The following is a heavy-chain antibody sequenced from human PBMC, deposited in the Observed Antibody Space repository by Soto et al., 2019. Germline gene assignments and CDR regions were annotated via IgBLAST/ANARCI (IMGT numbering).Heavy chain of an antibody. J-gene: IGHJ4*02. CDR1: VGSCSVYY. CDR3: ARMGPYDYVYGIHYDSSGYPDY. CDR2: INHSGST. V-gene: IGHV4-34*01. Sequence: PPETLALTCANYVGSCSVYYWNLIRQPPGKGLELIGEINHSGSTNYNPSLKSRVTISVDTSKNQFSLKLSSVTAADTAVYYCARMGPYDYVYGIHYDSSGYPDYWGQGTMVPVSS. D-gene: IGHD3-22*01.